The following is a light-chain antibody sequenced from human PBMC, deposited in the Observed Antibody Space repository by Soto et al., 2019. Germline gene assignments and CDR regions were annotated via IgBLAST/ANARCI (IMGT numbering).Light chain of an antibody. V-gene: IGKV3-20*01. CDR1: QSVSSSY. CDR3: QQYSSSPRVT. J-gene: IGKJ5*01. Sequence: EIVFTQSPGTLSLSPGERATLSCRASQSVSSSYLAWYQQKPGQAPRLLIYGASSRATGIPDRFSGSGSGTDFTLTISRLEPEDFAVYYCQQYSSSPRVTFGQGTRLEIK. CDR2: GAS.